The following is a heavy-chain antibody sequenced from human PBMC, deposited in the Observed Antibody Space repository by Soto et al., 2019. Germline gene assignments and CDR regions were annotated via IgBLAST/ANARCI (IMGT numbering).Heavy chain of an antibody. V-gene: IGHV4-34*01. CDR1: GGSLSGYY. CDR3: AGYSSSWSKYVQH. Sequence: VQLQQWGAGLLKSSETLSLTCAVYGGSLSGYYWSWIRQTPGKRLEWIGDINHGGRANYNPSLKSRVTFSLDPSKNQFSLKLSSVIAAETAVYYCAGYSSSWSKYVQHWGRGTLVTVSS. J-gene: IGHJ1*01. CDR2: INHGGRA. D-gene: IGHD6-13*01.